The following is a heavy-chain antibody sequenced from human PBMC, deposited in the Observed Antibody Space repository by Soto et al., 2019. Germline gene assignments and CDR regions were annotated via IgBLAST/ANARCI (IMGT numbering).Heavy chain of an antibody. V-gene: IGHV3-30-3*01. CDR3: ARDMYCSGGSCYLNSAFDI. Sequence: LRLSCAASGFTFSSYAMHWVRQAPGKGLEWVAVISYDGSNKYYADSVKGRFTISRDNSKNTLYLQMNSLRAEDTAVYYCARDMYCSGGSCYLNSAFDIWGQGTMVTVSS. CDR2: ISYDGSNK. CDR1: GFTFSSYA. D-gene: IGHD2-15*01. J-gene: IGHJ3*02.